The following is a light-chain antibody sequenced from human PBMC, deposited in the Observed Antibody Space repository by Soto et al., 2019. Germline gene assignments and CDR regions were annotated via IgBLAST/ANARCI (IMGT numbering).Light chain of an antibody. CDR3: HHYNNWPRT. Sequence: EIVMTQSPASLSVSPGERATLSCRASQNVNSNLAWYQQKPGRAPRFLNSAAYTRATVIPARFNGSVSVTEFTLTISSLQSEDFAVSYCHHYNNWPRTFGQGTKVDIK. V-gene: IGKV3-15*01. CDR1: QNVNSN. CDR2: AAY. J-gene: IGKJ1*01.